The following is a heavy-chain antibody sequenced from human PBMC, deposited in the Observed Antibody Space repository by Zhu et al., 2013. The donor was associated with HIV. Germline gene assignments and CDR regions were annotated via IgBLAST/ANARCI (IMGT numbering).Heavy chain of an antibody. Sequence: QVQLVQSGAEVKKPGSSVKVSCKASGGTFSSYAISWVRQAPGQGLEWMGGIIPIFGTANYAQKFQGRVTITADKSTSTAYMELSSLRSEDTAVYYCARPRFAGYGDLRHHDAFDIWGQGTMVTVSS. J-gene: IGHJ3*02. CDR2: IIPIFGTA. V-gene: IGHV1-69*06. CDR1: GGTFSSYA. D-gene: IGHD4-17*01. CDR3: ARPRFAGYGDLRHHDAFDI.